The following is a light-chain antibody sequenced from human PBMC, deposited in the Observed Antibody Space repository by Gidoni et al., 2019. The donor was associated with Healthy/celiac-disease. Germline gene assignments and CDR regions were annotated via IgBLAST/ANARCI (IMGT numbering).Light chain of an antibody. J-gene: IGLJ2*01. CDR1: SLRSYY. CDR3: NSRDSSGNHLEL. CDR2: GKN. Sequence: SSELTQDPAVSVALGQTVRITCQGDSLRSYYASWYQQKPGQAPVLVIYGKNNRPPGIPDRFSGSSSGNTASLTITGAQAEDEADYYCNSRDSSGNHLELFGGGTKLTVL. V-gene: IGLV3-19*01.